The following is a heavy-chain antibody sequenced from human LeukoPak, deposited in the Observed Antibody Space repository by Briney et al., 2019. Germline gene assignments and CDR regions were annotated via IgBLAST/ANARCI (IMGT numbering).Heavy chain of an antibody. CDR3: AKTGSNCGGDCYSARTDAFDI. D-gene: IGHD2-21*02. V-gene: IGHV3-23*01. CDR1: GFTFSSYA. CDR2: IRGSGGST. J-gene: IGHJ3*02. Sequence: GGSLRLSCAASGFTFSSYAMSWVRQAPGKGLEWVSAIRGSGGSTYYADSVKGRFTISRDNFKNTLYLQMNSLRAEDTAVYYCAKTGSNCGGDCYSARTDAFDIWGQGTMVTVSS.